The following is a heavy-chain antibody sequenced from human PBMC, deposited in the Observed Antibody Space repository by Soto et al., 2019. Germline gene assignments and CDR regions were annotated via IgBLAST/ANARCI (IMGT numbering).Heavy chain of an antibody. J-gene: IGHJ4*02. D-gene: IGHD3-10*01. CDR2: ISGSGGST. Sequence: EVQLLESGGGLVQPGGSLRLSCAASGFTFSSYAMSWVRQAPGKGLEWVSAISGSGGSTYYADSVKGRFTISRDNSKNTLYLQMNSLRAEDTAVYYCANDGSGSYYKSLFDYWGQGTLVTVSS. CDR1: GFTFSSYA. CDR3: ANDGSGSYYKSLFDY. V-gene: IGHV3-23*01.